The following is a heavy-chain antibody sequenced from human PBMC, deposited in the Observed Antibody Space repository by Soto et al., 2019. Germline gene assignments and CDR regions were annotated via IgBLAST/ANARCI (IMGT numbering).Heavy chain of an antibody. J-gene: IGHJ3*02. CDR3: ATTDSSSPDSLGTIDAFDI. CDR2: FDPEDGET. D-gene: IGHD6-13*01. V-gene: IGHV1-24*01. Sequence: ASVKVSCKVSGYTLTELSMHWVRQAPGKGLEWMGGFDPEDGETIYAQKFQGRVTMTEDTSTDTAYMELSSLRSEDTAVYYCATTDSSSPDSLGTIDAFDIWGQGTMVTVSS. CDR1: GYTLTELS.